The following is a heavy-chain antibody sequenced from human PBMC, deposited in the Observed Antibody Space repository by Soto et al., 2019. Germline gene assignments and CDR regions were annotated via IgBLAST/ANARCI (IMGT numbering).Heavy chain of an antibody. D-gene: IGHD2-2*01. CDR2: IWSDGNEK. Sequence: PGGSLRLSCTASGFTFSSYGMHWVLQAPGKGLEWVAVIWSDGNEKYYADSVKGRFTISRDNSKNTLYVQMNSLRVEDTAVYYCARHPYCSTTRCSYYFDYWGPGTLVTVSS. J-gene: IGHJ4*02. CDR1: GFTFSSYG. CDR3: ARHPYCSTTRCSYYFDY. V-gene: IGHV3-33*01.